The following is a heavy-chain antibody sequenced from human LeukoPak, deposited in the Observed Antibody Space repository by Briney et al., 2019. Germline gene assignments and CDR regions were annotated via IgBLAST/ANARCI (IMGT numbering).Heavy chain of an antibody. CDR1: GFTFDDNA. J-gene: IGHJ4*02. CDR3: AKASRATAAGGIDY. V-gene: IGHV3-9*01. Sequence: GGSQRLSCAASGFTFDDNAMHWVRQAPGKGLEWVSGISWNSGTLGYADSVKGRFTISRDNARNSLYFQMNSLTTEDTALYYCAKASRATAAGGIDYWGQGTLVSVSS. D-gene: IGHD6-13*01. CDR2: ISWNSGTL.